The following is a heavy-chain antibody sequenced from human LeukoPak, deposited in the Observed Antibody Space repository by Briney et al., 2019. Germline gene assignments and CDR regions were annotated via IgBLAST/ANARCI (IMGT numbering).Heavy chain of an antibody. J-gene: IGHJ4*02. CDR2: IKKDGSEK. CDR1: GFTFSSYW. Sequence: GGSLRLSCAASGFTFSSYWMNWVRQAPGKGLEWVANIKKDGSEKYYVDSVKGRFTISRDNAKNSLYLQMNSLRAEDTAVYYCARETPYSSSWTVFDYWGQGTLVTVSS. V-gene: IGHV3-7*01. CDR3: ARETPYSSSWTVFDY. D-gene: IGHD6-13*01.